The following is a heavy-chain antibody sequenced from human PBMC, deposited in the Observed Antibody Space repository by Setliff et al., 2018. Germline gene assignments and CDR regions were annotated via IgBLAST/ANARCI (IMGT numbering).Heavy chain of an antibody. V-gene: IGHV1-2*04. CDR1: GYTFTGYY. J-gene: IGHJ6*02. Sequence: ASVKVSCKASGYTFTGYYMHWVRQAPGQGLEWMGRINPKTGGTNLAQKFQGWVTMTRDTSISTAYMELSRLRSDDTAVYYCARDLLYSGSYFGYYYGMDVWGQGTTVTVSS. D-gene: IGHD1-26*01. CDR2: INPKTGGT. CDR3: ARDLLYSGSYFGYYYGMDV.